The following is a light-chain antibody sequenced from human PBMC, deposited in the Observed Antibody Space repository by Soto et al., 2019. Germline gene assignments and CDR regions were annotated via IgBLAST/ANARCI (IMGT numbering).Light chain of an antibody. V-gene: IGKV3-11*01. CDR3: QQRTNWPRGT. CDR2: DAS. J-gene: IGKJ2*01. CDR1: QSISSH. Sequence: EIVLTQSPATLSLSPGERATLSCRASQSISSHLAWYQQKPGQAPRVLIYDASNRVTGIPARFSGSGSGTDFTLTISSLEPEDFAIYYCQQRTNWPRGTFGQGTKLEIK.